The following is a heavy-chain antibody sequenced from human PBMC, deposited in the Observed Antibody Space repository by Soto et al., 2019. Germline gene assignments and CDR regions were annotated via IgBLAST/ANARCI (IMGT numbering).Heavy chain of an antibody. D-gene: IGHD5-12*01. CDR2: ISGSGTST. Sequence: GGSLRLSCAASGITFSNHALSWVRQAPGKGLEWVSGISGSGTSTYYADSVKGRFTISRDNSKNTLSLQMNSLRDDDTAVYYCAKELGGGISTITSFFDSRGQGSPVTGSS. CDR1: GITFSNHA. CDR3: AKELGGGISTITSFFDS. J-gene: IGHJ4*02. V-gene: IGHV3-23*01.